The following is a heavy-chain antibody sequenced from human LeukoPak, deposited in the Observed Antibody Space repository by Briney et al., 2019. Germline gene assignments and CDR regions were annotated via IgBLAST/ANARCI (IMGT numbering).Heavy chain of an antibody. Sequence: HGESLKISGKGSGYSFTSYWISWVRQMPGKGLEWMGRIDPSDSYTNYSPSFQGHVTISADKSISTAYLQWSSLKASDTAMYYCARGSSSWYDYWGQGTLVTVSS. J-gene: IGHJ4*02. CDR1: GYSFTSYW. CDR3: ARGSSSWYDY. CDR2: IDPSDSYT. V-gene: IGHV5-10-1*01. D-gene: IGHD6-13*01.